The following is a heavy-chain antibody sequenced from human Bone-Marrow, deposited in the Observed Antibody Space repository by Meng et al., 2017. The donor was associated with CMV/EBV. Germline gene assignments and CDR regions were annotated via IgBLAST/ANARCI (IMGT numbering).Heavy chain of an antibody. CDR3: AGTLFRAYYYYGMDV. CDR1: GGTFSSYA. V-gene: IGHV1-69*05. J-gene: IGHJ6*02. CDR2: IIPIFGTA. D-gene: IGHD2-21*01. Sequence: SVKVSCKASGGTFSSYAISWVRQAPGQGLEWMGGIIPIFGTANYAQKFQGRVTITTDESTSTAYMELSSLRSEDTAVYYCAGTLFRAYYYYGMDVWGQGTMVTVSS.